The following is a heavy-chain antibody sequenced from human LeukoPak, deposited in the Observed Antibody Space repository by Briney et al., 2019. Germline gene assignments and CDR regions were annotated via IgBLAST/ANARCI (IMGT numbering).Heavy chain of an antibody. CDR2: ISGDGSST. Sequence: GGSLRLSCAASGFTFSSYCMYWVRQAPGKGLVWVSRISGDGSSTHYADSVKGRFTISRDNAKNTLSLQMNSLRAEDTAVYYCARDDSGSSGYWGQRTLVAVSS. D-gene: IGHD1-26*01. J-gene: IGHJ4*02. V-gene: IGHV3-74*01. CDR1: GFTFSSYC. CDR3: ARDDSGSSGY.